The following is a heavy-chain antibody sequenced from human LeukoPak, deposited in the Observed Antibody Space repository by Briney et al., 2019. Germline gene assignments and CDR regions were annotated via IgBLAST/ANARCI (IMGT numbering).Heavy chain of an antibody. J-gene: IGHJ4*02. D-gene: IGHD6-13*01. CDR3: ASAPGYIGFDY. CDR1: GGSISSYY. CDR2: IYYSGST. V-gene: IGHV4-59*01. Sequence: SETLSLTCTVSGGSISSYYWSWIRQPPGKGLEWIGYIYYSGSTNYNPSLKSRVTISVDTSKNQFSLKLSSVTAADTAVYYCASAPGYIGFDYWGQGTLVTVSS.